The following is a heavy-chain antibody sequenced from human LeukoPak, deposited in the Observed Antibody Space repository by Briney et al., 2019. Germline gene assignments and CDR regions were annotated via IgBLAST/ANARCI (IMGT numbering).Heavy chain of an antibody. CDR1: GGSCSSYY. D-gene: IGHD5-24*01. V-gene: IGHV4-34*01. CDR3: ARVGRWLLHDY. CDR2: INHSGST. J-gene: IGHJ4*02. Sequence: SETLTLTCAVYGGSCSSYYWSWIRQPPGKGLEWIGEINHSGSTNYNPSLKSRVTISVDTSKNQFSLKLSSVTAADTAVYYCARVGRWLLHDYWGQGTLVTVSS.